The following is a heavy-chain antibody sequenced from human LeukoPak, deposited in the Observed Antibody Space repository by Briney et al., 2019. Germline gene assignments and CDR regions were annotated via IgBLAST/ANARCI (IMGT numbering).Heavy chain of an antibody. CDR2: INPNRGGS. Sequence: ASVKVSCKASGYTFPANYMHWVRQAPGQGLEWMGWINPNRGGSNCAQKFQGRVTMTRETSISTAYMELSRLSSDDTAVYYCARVQVSDDNWCFFDYWGQGTLVTVSS. V-gene: IGHV1-2*02. CDR1: GYTFPANY. CDR3: ARVQVSDDNWCFFDY. D-gene: IGHD1-1*01. J-gene: IGHJ4*02.